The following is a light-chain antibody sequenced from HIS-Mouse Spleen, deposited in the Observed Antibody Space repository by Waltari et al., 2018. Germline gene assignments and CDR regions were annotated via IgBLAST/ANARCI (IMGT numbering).Light chain of an antibody. V-gene: IGLV2-11*01. J-gene: IGLJ1*01. CDR1: SSDVGGYNY. CDR3: CSYAGSYTGV. CDR2: DVS. Sequence: QSALTQPRSVSGSPGQSVTISCTGTSSDVGGYNYVSWYQQQPGKAPNLMIYDVSKRPSGVPVRFSGSKSGNTASLTIAGLQAEDEADYYCCSYAGSYTGVFGTGTKVTVL.